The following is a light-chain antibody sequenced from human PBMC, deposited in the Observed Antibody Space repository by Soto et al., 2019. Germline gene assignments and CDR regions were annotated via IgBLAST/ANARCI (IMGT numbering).Light chain of an antibody. V-gene: IGKV3-15*01. CDR2: DKS. CDR1: QSISSN. J-gene: IGKJ5*01. Sequence: IVMTQSPATLSVSLGERATLSCRASQSISSNLAWYQQKPGQAPRLXIYDKSSREPGVPARFSGSGTGTEFTLTISSLQSEDFAVDYCQQYNNWTATFGQGTRLEIK. CDR3: QQYNNWTAT.